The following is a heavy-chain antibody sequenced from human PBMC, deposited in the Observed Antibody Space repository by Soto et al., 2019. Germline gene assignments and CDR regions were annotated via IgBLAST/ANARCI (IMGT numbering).Heavy chain of an antibody. Sequence: QLQLQESGSGLVKPSQTLSLTCAVSGGSISSGGYSWSWIRQPPGKGLEWIGYISHSGSTYFNPPLQSRVTIAVDRSKNQFSRKLSSVTAADTAVYYCARGGLLPDYWGQGTLVTVSS. J-gene: IGHJ4*02. CDR2: ISHSGST. D-gene: IGHD6-19*01. V-gene: IGHV4-30-2*01. CDR3: ARGGLLPDY. CDR1: GGSISSGGYS.